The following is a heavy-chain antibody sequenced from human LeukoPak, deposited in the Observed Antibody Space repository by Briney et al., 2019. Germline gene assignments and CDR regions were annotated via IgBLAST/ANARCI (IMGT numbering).Heavy chain of an antibody. CDR2: ISSSGSTI. Sequence: GGSLRLSCAASGFTFSSYEMNWVRQAPGKGLEWVSYISSSGSTIYYADSVKGRFTISRDNSKNTLYLQMNSLRAEDTAVYYCAKDPSYGSGSDYWGQGTLVTVSS. D-gene: IGHD3-10*01. V-gene: IGHV3-48*03. CDR1: GFTFSSYE. J-gene: IGHJ4*02. CDR3: AKDPSYGSGSDY.